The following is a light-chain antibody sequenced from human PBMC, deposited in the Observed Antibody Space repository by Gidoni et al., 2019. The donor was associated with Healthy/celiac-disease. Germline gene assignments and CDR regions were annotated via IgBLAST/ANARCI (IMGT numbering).Light chain of an antibody. V-gene: IGKV3-20*01. CDR2: GAS. CDR3: QQYGSSLT. CDR1: QSVSSSY. J-gene: IGKJ3*01. Sequence: EIVLTQSPGTLSLSPGERATLSCRASQSVSSSYLAWYQQKPGQAPRLLIYGASSRATGIPDRFSGSGSGTDVTITISRLEPEDFAVDYCQQYGSSLTFGPGTKVDIK.